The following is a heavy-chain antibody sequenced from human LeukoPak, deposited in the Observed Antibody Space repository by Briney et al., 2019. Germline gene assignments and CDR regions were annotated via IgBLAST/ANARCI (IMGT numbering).Heavy chain of an antibody. CDR1: GGSISSYY. D-gene: IGHD6-13*01. V-gene: IGHV4-59*01. J-gene: IGHJ4*02. Sequence: SETLSLTCTVSGGSISSYYWSWIRQPPGKGLEWIGYIYYSGSTNYNPSLKSRVTISVDTSKNQFSLKLSSVTAADTAVYYCARSWNGYSSGWYDYWGQGTLVTVSS. CDR2: IYYSGST. CDR3: ARSWNGYSSGWYDY.